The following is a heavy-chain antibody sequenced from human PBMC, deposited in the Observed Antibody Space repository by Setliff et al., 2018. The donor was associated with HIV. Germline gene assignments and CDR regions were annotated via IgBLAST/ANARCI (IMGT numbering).Heavy chain of an antibody. CDR2: IYTSGST. Sequence: PSETLSLTCTVSGGSISSYYWSWIRQPAGKGLEWIGRIYTSGSTNYNPSLKSRVTISIDTSKNQFSLRLRSVTAADTAVYYCAREDYYYYGMDVWGQGTTVTVSS. J-gene: IGHJ6*02. CDR3: AREDYYYYGMDV. V-gene: IGHV4-4*07. CDR1: GGSISSYY.